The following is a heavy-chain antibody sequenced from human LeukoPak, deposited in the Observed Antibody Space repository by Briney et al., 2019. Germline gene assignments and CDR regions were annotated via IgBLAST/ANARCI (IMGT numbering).Heavy chain of an antibody. Sequence: PSETLSLTCAVYGGSFSGYYWSWIRQPPGKGLEWIGEINHSGSTNYNPSLKSRVTISVDTSKNQFSLKLSSVTAADTAVYYCASVGATSNYWGQGTLVTASS. D-gene: IGHD1-26*01. V-gene: IGHV4-34*01. CDR3: ASVGATSNY. CDR1: GGSFSGYY. CDR2: INHSGST. J-gene: IGHJ4*02.